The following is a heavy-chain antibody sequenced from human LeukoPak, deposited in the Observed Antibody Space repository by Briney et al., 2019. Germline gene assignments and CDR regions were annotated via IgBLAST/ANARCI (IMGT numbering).Heavy chain of an antibody. J-gene: IGHJ3*02. CDR1: GFTFDDYA. Sequence: PGGSLRLSCAASGFTFDDYAMHWVRQAPGKGLEWVSGISWNSGSIGYADSVKGRFTISRDNAKNSLYLQMNSLRAEDTALYYCAKDIQNYSYGSKAFDIWGQGTMVTVSS. V-gene: IGHV3-9*01. CDR2: ISWNSGSI. CDR3: AKDIQNYSYGSKAFDI. D-gene: IGHD5-18*01.